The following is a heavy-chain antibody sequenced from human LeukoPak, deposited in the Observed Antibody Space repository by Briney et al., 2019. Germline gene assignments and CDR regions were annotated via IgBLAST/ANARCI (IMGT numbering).Heavy chain of an antibody. J-gene: IGHJ4*02. V-gene: IGHV3-23*01. Sequence: GGSLRLSCAASGFTFSSNAMSWVRQAPGKGLEWVSVISGSGGGNYYADSVKGRFTVSRDNSKNTLYLQMNSLRAEDTAVYYCTTTVVTPGDYWGQGTLVTVSS. CDR3: TTTVVTPGDY. CDR2: ISGSGGGN. D-gene: IGHD4-23*01. CDR1: GFTFSSNA.